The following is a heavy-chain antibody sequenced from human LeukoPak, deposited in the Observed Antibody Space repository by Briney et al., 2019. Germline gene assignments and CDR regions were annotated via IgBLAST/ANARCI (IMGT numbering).Heavy chain of an antibody. CDR2: IYYSGST. D-gene: IGHD3-10*01. CDR3: ARAKTYYGSGSSQFYYYMDV. J-gene: IGHJ6*03. V-gene: IGHV4-59*01. Sequence: SETLSLTCTVSGGSISSYYWSWIRQPPGKGLEWIGYIYYSGSTNYNPSLKSRVTISVDTSKNQFSLKLSSVTAEDTAVYYCARAKTYYGSGSSQFYYYMDVWGKGTTVTISS. CDR1: GGSISSYY.